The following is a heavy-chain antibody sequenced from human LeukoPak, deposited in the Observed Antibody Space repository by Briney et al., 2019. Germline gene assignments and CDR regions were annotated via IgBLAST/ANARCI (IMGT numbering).Heavy chain of an antibody. V-gene: IGHV4-59*01. CDR1: GGSISSYY. Sequence: SETLSLTCKVSGGSISSYYWGWIRQPPGKGLEWIAYIYSSGGTNYNPSLKSRVTISIDTSKNQFSLNLSSVTTADPAIYYCARDIRIVGATLYFDYCGQGTLVTVSS. D-gene: IGHD1-26*01. CDR3: ARDIRIVGATLYFDY. J-gene: IGHJ4*02. CDR2: IYSSGGT.